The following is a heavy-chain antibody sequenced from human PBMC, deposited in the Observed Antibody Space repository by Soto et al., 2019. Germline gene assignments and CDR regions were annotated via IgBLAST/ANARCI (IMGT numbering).Heavy chain of an antibody. Sequence: QVQLVQSGAEVKNSGASVKVSCKASGYTFTSYGFSWVRQAPGQGLEWMGWISASNGNTNYAQKLQGRVTMTTDTSTGTAYMELRSLRSDDTATYYCARTVGANLADAFDIWGQGTMVTVSS. CDR3: ARTVGANLADAFDI. CDR1: GYTFTSYG. V-gene: IGHV1-18*01. CDR2: ISASNGNT. D-gene: IGHD1-26*01. J-gene: IGHJ3*02.